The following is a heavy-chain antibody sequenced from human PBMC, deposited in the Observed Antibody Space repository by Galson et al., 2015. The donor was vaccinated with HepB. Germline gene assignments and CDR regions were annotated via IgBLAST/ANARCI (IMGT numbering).Heavy chain of an antibody. Sequence: SLRLSCAASGFTFSAYWMSWVRQVPGKGLEWVTDVNLDGSEMSYADSVKGRFTISSDNAERSVSLHMYSLRAADTAVYYCAREAMIRTLAHKTPDYWGQGTLVTVSS. CDR1: GFTFSAYW. CDR2: VNLDGSEM. J-gene: IGHJ4*02. CDR3: AREAMIRTLAHKTPDY. D-gene: IGHD3-10*01. V-gene: IGHV3-7*03.